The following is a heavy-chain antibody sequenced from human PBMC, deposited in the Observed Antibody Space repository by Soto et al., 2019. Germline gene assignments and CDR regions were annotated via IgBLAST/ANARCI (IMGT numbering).Heavy chain of an antibody. CDR3: ATYRPLLYAGGVWSYYYGMDV. CDR1: GYTFTSYD. CDR2: MNPNSGNT. Sequence: ASVKVSCKASGYTFTSYDINWVRQATGQGLEWMGWMNPNSGNTGYAQKFQGRVTMTRNTSISTAYMELSSLRSEDTAVYYCATYRPLLYAGGVWSYYYGMDVWGQGTTVTVSS. V-gene: IGHV1-8*01. D-gene: IGHD2-2*02. J-gene: IGHJ6*02.